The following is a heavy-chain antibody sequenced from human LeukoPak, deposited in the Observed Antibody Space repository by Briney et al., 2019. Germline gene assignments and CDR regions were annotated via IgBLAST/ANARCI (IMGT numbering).Heavy chain of an antibody. CDR1: GGPISSYY. Sequence: SETLSLTCTVSGGPISSYYWSWIRQPPGKGLEWIGYIYHNGRTNYNPSLKSRVTISVDTSENQFSLKLSSVTAADTAAYYCASFSDYGGNFFDYWGQGTLVTVSS. CDR2: IYHNGRT. V-gene: IGHV4-59*08. CDR3: ASFSDYGGNFFDY. J-gene: IGHJ4*02. D-gene: IGHD4-23*01.